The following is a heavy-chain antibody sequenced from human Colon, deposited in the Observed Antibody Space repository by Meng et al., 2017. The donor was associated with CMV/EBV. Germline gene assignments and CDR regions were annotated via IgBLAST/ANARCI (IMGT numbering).Heavy chain of an antibody. J-gene: IGHJ4*02. D-gene: IGHD2-2*02. Sequence: SVTVSCKASGGTFSSYAISWVRQAPGQGLEWMGGIIPLFGAPNYAQKFQGRVTITTDESTSTAYMELNSLRSDDTALYYCASNGGDCTTTTCYTFDFWGQGTLVTVSS. CDR1: GGTFSSYA. V-gene: IGHV1-69*05. CDR2: IIPLFGAP. CDR3: ASNGGDCTTTTCYTFDF.